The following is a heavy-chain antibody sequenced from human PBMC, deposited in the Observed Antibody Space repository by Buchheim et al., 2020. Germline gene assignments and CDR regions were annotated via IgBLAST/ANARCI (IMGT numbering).Heavy chain of an antibody. CDR1: GFTFSSYG. CDR2: ISYDGSNK. V-gene: IGHV3-30*18. Sequence: QVQLVESGGGVVQPGRSLRLSCAASGFTFSSYGMHWVRQAPGKGLEWVAVISYDGSNKYYADSVKGRFTISRDNSKNTLYLQMNSLRAEETAVYYCAKDAYYDFWSGYRSAYYYGMDVWGQGTT. CDR3: AKDAYYDFWSGYRSAYYYGMDV. D-gene: IGHD3-3*01. J-gene: IGHJ6*02.